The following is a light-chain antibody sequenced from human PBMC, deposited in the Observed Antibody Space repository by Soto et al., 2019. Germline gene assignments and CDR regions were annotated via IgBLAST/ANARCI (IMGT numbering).Light chain of an antibody. J-gene: IGLJ1*01. V-gene: IGLV1-40*01. CDR3: QSYDSSLSGHYV. CDR2: GNS. Sequence: QPVLTQPPSVSGAPGQRVTISCTGSSSNIGAGYDVHWYQQLPGTAPKLLIYGNSNRPSGVPDRFPGSKSGTSASLAITGLQAEDEADYYCQSYDSSLSGHYVFGTGTKLTVL. CDR1: SSNIGAGYD.